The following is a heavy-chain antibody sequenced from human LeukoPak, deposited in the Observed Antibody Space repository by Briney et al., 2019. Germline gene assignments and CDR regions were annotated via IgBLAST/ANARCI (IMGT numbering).Heavy chain of an antibody. CDR1: AFTFRTYS. Sequence: GGSLRLSCVASAFTFRTYSMHWVRQAPGKGLEWVSSISGSTSYIYYADSVRGRFTISRDNAKNSLYLQMNSLRAEDTAVYYCARGSDFVWGSYRPYFDYWGQGTLVTVSS. J-gene: IGHJ4*02. D-gene: IGHD3-16*02. CDR2: ISGSTSYI. CDR3: ARGSDFVWGSYRPYFDY. V-gene: IGHV3-21*01.